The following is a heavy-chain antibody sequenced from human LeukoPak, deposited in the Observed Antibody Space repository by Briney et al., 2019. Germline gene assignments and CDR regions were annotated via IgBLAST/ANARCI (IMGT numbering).Heavy chain of an antibody. CDR3: AGVPEPYVWGSYRYTSYYFDY. Sequence: PGGSLRLSCAASGFTFSSYSMNWVRQAPGKGLEWVSSISSSSSYIYYADSVKGRFTISRDNAKNSLYLQMNSLRAEDTAVYYCAGVPEPYVWGSYRYTSYYFDYWGQGTLVTVSS. D-gene: IGHD3-16*02. CDR1: GFTFSSYS. V-gene: IGHV3-21*01. CDR2: ISSSSSYI. J-gene: IGHJ4*02.